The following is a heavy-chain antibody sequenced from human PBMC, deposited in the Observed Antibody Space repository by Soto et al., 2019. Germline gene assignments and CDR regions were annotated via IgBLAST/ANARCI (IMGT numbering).Heavy chain of an antibody. CDR2: IGGGSGST. CDR1: GFTFTNYA. D-gene: IGHD6-13*01. V-gene: IGHV3-23*01. J-gene: IGHJ4*02. Sequence: EVQLLESGGGFVQPGGSLRLSCAASGFTFTNYALSWVRQAPGKGLEWVSTIGGGSGSTSYADSVKGRFSISRENSKKPLYLQMSSLRAEDTALYYCATRMYSTSWYYFVSWGQGTLVTVSS. CDR3: ATRMYSTSWYYFVS.